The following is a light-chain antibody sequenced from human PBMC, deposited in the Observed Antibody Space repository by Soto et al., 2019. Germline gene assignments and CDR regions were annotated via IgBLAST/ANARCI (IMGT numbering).Light chain of an antibody. CDR2: DAS. J-gene: IGKJ2*01. V-gene: IGKV3-11*01. CDR1: QSVSSY. CDR3: QQRSNWPRT. Sequence: EIVLTQSPATLSLSPGERATLSCRASQSVSSYLAWYQQKPGQAPRLLIYDASNMAAGIPARFSGSWSGTDFTLTISSLEPEDFAVYYCQQRSNWPRTFGQGTQLEIK.